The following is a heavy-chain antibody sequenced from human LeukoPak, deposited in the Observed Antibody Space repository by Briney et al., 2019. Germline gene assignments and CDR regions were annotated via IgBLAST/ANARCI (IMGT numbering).Heavy chain of an antibody. CDR3: AKLYGDYAVY. Sequence: GGSLRLSCAASGFTFSSYGMHWVRQAPGKGLEWVAVISYDGSNKYYADSVKGRFTISRDNSKNTLYLQMNSLRAEDTAVYYCAKLYGDYAVYWGQGTLVTVSS. V-gene: IGHV3-30*18. D-gene: IGHD4-17*01. J-gene: IGHJ4*02. CDR2: ISYDGSNK. CDR1: GFTFSSYG.